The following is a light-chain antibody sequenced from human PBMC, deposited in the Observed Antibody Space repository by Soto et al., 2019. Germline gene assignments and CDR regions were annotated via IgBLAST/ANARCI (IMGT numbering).Light chain of an antibody. CDR2: DAS. Sequence: DIQMTRSRSTLSASVGDRVTITCRASQSIGRFLAWYQHQPGKAPKLLIYDASTLESGVPSRFSGTGSGTEFTFSISSLQPEDFGTYYCQQCYMGWTFGQGTKVDIK. V-gene: IGKV1-5*01. CDR1: QSIGRF. J-gene: IGKJ1*01. CDR3: QQCYMGWT.